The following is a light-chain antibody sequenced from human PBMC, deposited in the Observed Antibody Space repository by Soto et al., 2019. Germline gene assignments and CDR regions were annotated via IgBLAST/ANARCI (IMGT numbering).Light chain of an antibody. V-gene: IGKV1-5*03. CDR2: KAS. CDR3: QQYNSYPWT. Sequence: DIQMTQSPSTLSASVGDRVTITCRASQSISSWLAWYQQKPGKAPKLPIYKASTLESGVPSNFSGSGSGTEFTLPINSLQPEDFATYYCQQYNSYPWTFGQGTKVDIK. J-gene: IGKJ1*01. CDR1: QSISSW.